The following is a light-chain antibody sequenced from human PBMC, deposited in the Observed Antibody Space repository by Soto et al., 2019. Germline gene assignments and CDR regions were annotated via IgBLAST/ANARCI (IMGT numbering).Light chain of an antibody. CDR2: DVS. Sequence: QSALTQPRSVSGSPGQSVTISCTGTSSDVGGYNYVSWYQHHPGKDPKLMIYDVSKRPSGVPDRFSGSKSGNTASLTISGLQAEDEANYYCCSYAGYYTWVFGGGTKVTVL. V-gene: IGLV2-11*01. CDR1: SSDVGGYNY. CDR3: CSYAGYYTWV. J-gene: IGLJ3*02.